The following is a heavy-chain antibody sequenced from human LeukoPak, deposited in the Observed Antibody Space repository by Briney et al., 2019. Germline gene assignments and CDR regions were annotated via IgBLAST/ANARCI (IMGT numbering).Heavy chain of an antibody. D-gene: IGHD3-22*01. CDR3: VRGGDTSGYTN. V-gene: IGHV3-7*01. CDR1: GFTFSSYW. CDR2: IKQDGSEK. J-gene: IGHJ4*02. Sequence: GGSLRLSCAASGFTFSSYWMHWVRQAPGKGLEWVANIKQDGSEKYYVDSVKGRFTISRDNAKNSLYLQMNSLRAEDTAVYSCVRGGDTSGYTNWGQGTLVTVFS.